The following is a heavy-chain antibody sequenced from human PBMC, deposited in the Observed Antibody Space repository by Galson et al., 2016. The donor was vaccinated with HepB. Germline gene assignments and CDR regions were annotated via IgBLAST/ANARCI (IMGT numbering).Heavy chain of an antibody. Sequence: LSLTCTVSGGSVSSGSYYWSWIRQPPGKGLEWIGYIYYSGSTSYKSSLKSRVTMSIDMSKNQFSLKLTSVTAADTAVYFCARERAMIVVVDNAYYFDYWGRGILVTVSS. J-gene: IGHJ4*02. CDR3: ARERAMIVVVDNAYYFDY. V-gene: IGHV4-61*01. CDR1: GGSVSSGSYY. CDR2: IYYSGST. D-gene: IGHD3-22*01.